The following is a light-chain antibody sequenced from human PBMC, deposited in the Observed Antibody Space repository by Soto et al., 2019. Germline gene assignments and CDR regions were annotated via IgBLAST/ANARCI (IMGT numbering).Light chain of an antibody. CDR1: SNDVGGYDY. V-gene: IGLV2-14*03. Sequence: QSVLTQPASVSGSPGQSITISCTGTSNDVGGYDYVTWYQHHPGKAPKLMIYDVSNRPSGISDRFSASKSGNTASLTISGLQAEDEAHYYCTSYSSSTTLVFGGGTKLTVL. CDR2: DVS. J-gene: IGLJ2*01. CDR3: TSYSSSTTLV.